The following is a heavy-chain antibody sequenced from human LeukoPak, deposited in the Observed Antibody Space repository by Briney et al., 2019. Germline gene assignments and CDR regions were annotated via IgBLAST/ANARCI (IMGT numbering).Heavy chain of an antibody. J-gene: IGHJ4*02. V-gene: IGHV3-21*01. CDR2: ISSSSSYI. CDR3: ARVRQYFDTVGY. Sequence: GGSLRLSCAASGFTFSSYSMNWVRQAPGKGLEWVSSISSSSSYIYYADSVKGRFTISRDNAKNSLYLQMNSLRAEDTAVYYCARVRQYFDTVGYWGQGTLVTVSS. D-gene: IGHD3-9*01. CDR1: GFTFSSYS.